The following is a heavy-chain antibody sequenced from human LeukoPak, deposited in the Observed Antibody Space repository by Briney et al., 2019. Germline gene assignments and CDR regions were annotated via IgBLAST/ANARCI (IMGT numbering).Heavy chain of an antibody. Sequence: ASVKVSCKASGYTFTTYYMHWVRQAPGQGLEWMGIVNPSGDNTTHAQKFQGRVTMTKDTSTSAVHMELSSLRSEDTAVYYRARGSSYINPPDYWGQGTLVTVSS. V-gene: IGHV1-46*01. CDR3: ARGSSYINPPDY. CDR1: GYTFTTYY. D-gene: IGHD4-11*01. J-gene: IGHJ4*02. CDR2: VNPSGDNT.